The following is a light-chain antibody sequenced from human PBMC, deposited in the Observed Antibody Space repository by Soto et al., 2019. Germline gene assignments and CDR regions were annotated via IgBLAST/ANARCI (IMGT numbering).Light chain of an antibody. Sequence: QSALTQPASVSGSPGQSITISCTGTSSDVGSYNLVSWYQQHPGKAPKLMIYEDSKRPSGVSNRFSGSKSGNTASLTTSGLQAEDEADYYCCSYAGSSTWVFGGGTKLTVL. V-gene: IGLV2-23*01. CDR2: EDS. CDR1: SSDVGSYNL. CDR3: CSYAGSSTWV. J-gene: IGLJ3*02.